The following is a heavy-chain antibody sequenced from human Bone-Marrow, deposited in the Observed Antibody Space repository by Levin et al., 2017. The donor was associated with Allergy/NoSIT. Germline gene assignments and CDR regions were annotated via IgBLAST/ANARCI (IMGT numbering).Heavy chain of an antibody. J-gene: IGHJ4*02. Sequence: GGSLRLSCAASGFTFSNCGVHWVRQAPGKGLEWVAVIYYDGGNKYYADSVKGRFTISRDNSKNTLYLQMNSLRAEDTAVYYCARGADSGTYTAHHYWGQGTLVTVSS. V-gene: IGHV3-33*01. CDR1: GFTFSNCG. D-gene: IGHD1-26*01. CDR2: IYYDGGNK. CDR3: ARGADSGTYTAHHY.